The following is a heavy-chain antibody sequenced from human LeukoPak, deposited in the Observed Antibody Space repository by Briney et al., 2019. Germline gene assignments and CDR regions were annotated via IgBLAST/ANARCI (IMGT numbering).Heavy chain of an antibody. CDR2: IYYSGST. V-gene: IGHV4-39*07. CDR3: AREKWVGATTVRAFDI. CDR1: GGSISSSSYY. J-gene: IGHJ3*02. D-gene: IGHD1-26*01. Sequence: SEILSLTCTVSGGSISSSSYYWGWIRQPPGKGLEWIGSIYYSGSTYYNPSLKSRVTISVDTSKNQFSLKLSSVTAADTAVYYCAREKWVGATTVRAFDIWGQGTMVTVSS.